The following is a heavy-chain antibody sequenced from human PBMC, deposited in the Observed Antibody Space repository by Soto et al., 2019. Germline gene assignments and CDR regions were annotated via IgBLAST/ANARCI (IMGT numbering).Heavy chain of an antibody. CDR1: GGSISSPNW. Sequence: QVQLQESGPGLVKPSETLSLTCAVSGGSISSPNWWSWYRHPPGKGLEWIGEMYPSGSSNRNPSLNSRVTISLDTSKNHFTLKLTSLTAADTAMYYCAREGFDHRTDYWGQGIPVTVSS. V-gene: IGHV4-4*02. CDR3: AREGFDHRTDY. CDR2: MYPSGSS. J-gene: IGHJ4*02.